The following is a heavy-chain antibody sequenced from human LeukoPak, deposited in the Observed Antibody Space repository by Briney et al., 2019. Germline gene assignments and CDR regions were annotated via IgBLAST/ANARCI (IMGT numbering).Heavy chain of an antibody. CDR1: GFTFSSYA. CDR2: ISDSGGGT. J-gene: IGHJ4*02. CDR3: AKVGVGWVAFEY. Sequence: TGGSLRLSCAASGFTFSSYAMSWVRQAPGKGLEWVSAISDSGGGTFYADSVKGRFTISRDNSKNTLYLQMNSLRAEDTAVYYCAKVGVGWVAFEYWGQGTLVTVSS. V-gene: IGHV3-23*01. D-gene: IGHD3-16*01.